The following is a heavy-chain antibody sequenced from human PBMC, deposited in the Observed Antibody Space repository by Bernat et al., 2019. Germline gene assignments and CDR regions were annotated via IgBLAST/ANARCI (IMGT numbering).Heavy chain of an antibody. CDR3: AKDQYSSSWYYFDY. Sequence: QVQLVESWGGVVQPGGSLRLSCAASGFTFSSYGMHWVRQAPGKGLEWVAFIRYDGSNKYYADSVKGRFTISRDNSKNTLYLQMNSLRAEDTAVYYCAKDQYSSSWYYFDYWGQGTLVTVSS. D-gene: IGHD6-13*01. J-gene: IGHJ4*02. V-gene: IGHV3-30*02. CDR2: IRYDGSNK. CDR1: GFTFSSYG.